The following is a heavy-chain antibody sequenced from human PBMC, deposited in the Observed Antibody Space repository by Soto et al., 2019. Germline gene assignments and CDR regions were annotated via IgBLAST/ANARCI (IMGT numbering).Heavy chain of an antibody. V-gene: IGHV3-23*01. Sequence: GGSLRLSCAASGFTFSSYAMSWVRQAPGKGLEWVSAISGSGGSTYYADSVKGRFTISRDNSKNTLYLQMNSLRAEDTAVYYCARWGQQLVYGGNSYYYYYGMDVWGQGTTVTVSS. CDR2: ISGSGGST. J-gene: IGHJ6*02. CDR3: ARWGQQLVYGGNSYYYYYGMDV. CDR1: GFTFSSYA. D-gene: IGHD6-13*01.